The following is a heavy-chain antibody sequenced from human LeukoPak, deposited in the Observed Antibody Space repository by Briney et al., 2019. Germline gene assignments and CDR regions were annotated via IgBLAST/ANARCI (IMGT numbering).Heavy chain of an antibody. V-gene: IGHV1-8*01. J-gene: IGHJ5*02. Sequence: ASVKLSCKASGYTFTSYDINWVRQATGQGLEWMGWMNPNSGNTGYAQKFQGRVTITADESTSTAYMELSSLRSEDTAVYYCARDGYCGGDCYPGDWFDPWGQGTLVTVSS. D-gene: IGHD2-21*02. CDR1: GYTFTSYD. CDR2: MNPNSGNT. CDR3: ARDGYCGGDCYPGDWFDP.